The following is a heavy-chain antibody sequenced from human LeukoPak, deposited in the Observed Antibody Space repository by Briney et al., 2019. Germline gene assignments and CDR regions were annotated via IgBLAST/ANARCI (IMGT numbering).Heavy chain of an antibody. CDR1: GYTFTGYY. D-gene: IGHD6-6*01. Sequence: ASVKVSCKASGYTFTGYYMHWVRQAPGQGLEWMGWINPNSGGTNYAQKFQGRVTMTRDTSISTAYMELSRLRSDDTAVYYCARVDGLYSSSSRGSFDYWGQGTLVTVSS. V-gene: IGHV1-2*02. CDR3: ARVDGLYSSSSRGSFDY. J-gene: IGHJ4*02. CDR2: INPNSGGT.